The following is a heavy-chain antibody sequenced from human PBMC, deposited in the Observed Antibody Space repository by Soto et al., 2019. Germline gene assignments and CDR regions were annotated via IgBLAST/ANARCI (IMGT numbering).Heavy chain of an antibody. CDR1: GFTFSSYN. D-gene: IGHD3-22*01. Sequence: GGSLRLSCAASGFTFSSYNMHWVRQAPGKGLEWVALISYDGSNKYYADSVKGRFTISRDNSNNTLYLQMNSLRAEDTAVYYCAKDPTSYDSSAQFDSWGQGTLVTVSS. J-gene: IGHJ4*02. V-gene: IGHV3-30*18. CDR2: ISYDGSNK. CDR3: AKDPTSYDSSAQFDS.